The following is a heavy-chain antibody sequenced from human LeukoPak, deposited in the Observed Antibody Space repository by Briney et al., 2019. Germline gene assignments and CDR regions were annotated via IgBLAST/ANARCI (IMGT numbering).Heavy chain of an antibody. J-gene: IGHJ4*02. V-gene: IGHV1-2*02. D-gene: IGHD3-22*01. CDR1: GYTFTGYY. Sequence: GASVKVSCKASGYTFTGYYMHWVRQAPGQGLEWMGWINPNSGGTNYAQKFQGRVTMTRDTSISTAYMELSRLRSDDTAVYCCARVAYYYDSSGSYFDYWGQGTLVTVSS. CDR2: INPNSGGT. CDR3: ARVAYYYDSSGSYFDY.